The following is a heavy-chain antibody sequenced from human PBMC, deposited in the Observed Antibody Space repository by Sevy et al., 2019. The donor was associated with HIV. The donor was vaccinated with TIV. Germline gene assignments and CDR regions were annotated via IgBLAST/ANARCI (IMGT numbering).Heavy chain of an antibody. Sequence: ASVNVSCKASGYTFTGDYLHWVRQAPGQGLEWMGRVYPNSGGTNYSQKFQGRVTMTRDTSISTAYMELSRLRSDDTAVYYCARDGGGGTTNSGMDVWGQGTTVTVSS. V-gene: IGHV1-2*06. CDR3: ARDGGGGTTNSGMDV. CDR2: VYPNSGGT. CDR1: GYTFTGDY. J-gene: IGHJ6*02. D-gene: IGHD1-7*01.